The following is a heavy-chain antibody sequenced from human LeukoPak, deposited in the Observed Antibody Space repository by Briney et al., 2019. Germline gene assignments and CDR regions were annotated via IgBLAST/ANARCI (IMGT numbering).Heavy chain of an antibody. Sequence: GGSLRLSCAASGFTVSSNYMSWVRQAPGKGLEWVSVIYSGGSTYYADSVKGRFTISRDNAMNTLYLQMNSLGAEDTAVYYCARVGQGEWFFDFWGRGTLVTVSS. J-gene: IGHJ2*01. CDR2: IYSGGST. V-gene: IGHV3-53*01. CDR3: ARVGQGEWFFDF. D-gene: IGHD1-26*01. CDR1: GFTVSSNY.